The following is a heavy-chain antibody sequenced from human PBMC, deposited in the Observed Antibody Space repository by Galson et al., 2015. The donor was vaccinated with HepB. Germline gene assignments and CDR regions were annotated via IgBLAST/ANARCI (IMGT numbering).Heavy chain of an antibody. CDR3: ITVGNYYYSAMDV. D-gene: IGHD1-14*01. V-gene: IGHV3-15*01. CDR1: RFTFTNAW. Sequence: SLRLSCAASRFTFTNAWMSWVRQAPGRGLQWVGHTKGKIEGGTTDYAAPVKGRFLISRDDSKNTLFLQMNSLKPEDTGVYYCITVGNYYYSAMDVWGQGTTVTVSS. CDR2: TKGKIEGGTT. J-gene: IGHJ6*02.